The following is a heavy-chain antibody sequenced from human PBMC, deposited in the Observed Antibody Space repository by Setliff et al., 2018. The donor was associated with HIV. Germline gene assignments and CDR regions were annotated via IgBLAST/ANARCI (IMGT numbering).Heavy chain of an antibody. Sequence: SETLSLTCSVSGGSISSSNNYWGWIRRPPGKGLEWIGSIYYSGSTYYNPSLKSRVTISVDTSKSQFSLRLTSVTAADTALYYCARHEGVLQEDGGFDSWGQGTPVTVSS. V-gene: IGHV4-39*01. CDR1: GGSISSSNNY. D-gene: IGHD2-2*01. J-gene: IGHJ4*02. CDR2: IYYSGST. CDR3: ARHEGVLQEDGGFDS.